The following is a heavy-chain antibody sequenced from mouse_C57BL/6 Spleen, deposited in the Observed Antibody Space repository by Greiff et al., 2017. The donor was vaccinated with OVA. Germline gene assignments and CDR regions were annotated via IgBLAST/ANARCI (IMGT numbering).Heavy chain of an antibody. Sequence: EVQLVESGGGLVQPGGSLKLSCAASGFTFSDYYMYWVRQTPEKRLEWVAYISNGGGSTYYPDTVKGRFTISRDNAKNTLYLQMSCLKSEDTAMYYCARRPDYGSSLDYWGQGTTLTVSS. V-gene: IGHV5-12*01. D-gene: IGHD1-1*01. J-gene: IGHJ2*01. CDR3: ARRPDYGSSLDY. CDR2: ISNGGGST. CDR1: GFTFSDYY.